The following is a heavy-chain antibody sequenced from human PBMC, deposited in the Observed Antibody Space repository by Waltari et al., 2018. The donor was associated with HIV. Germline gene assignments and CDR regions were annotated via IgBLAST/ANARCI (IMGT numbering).Heavy chain of an antibody. J-gene: IGHJ3*02. CDR2: IRQDGIEK. D-gene: IGHD2-8*01. CDR3: ARMGLMVYAIGAFDI. V-gene: IGHV3-7*01. CDR1: GFTFRSYW. Sequence: EVQLEESGGGLVQPGGSLRLSCAVSGFTFRSYWMSWVRQAPGKVLGLGANIRQDGIEKHYVDSVKGRFTISRYNAKKSLYLQMNSMRAEDTAVYYCARMGLMVYAIGAFDIWGQGTMVTVSS.